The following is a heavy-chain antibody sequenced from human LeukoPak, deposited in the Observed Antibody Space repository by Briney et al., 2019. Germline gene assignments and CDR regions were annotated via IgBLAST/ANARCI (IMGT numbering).Heavy chain of an antibody. V-gene: IGHV3-21*01. Sequence: PGGSLRLSCEASGFSSSAHTMNWVRQAPGKGLEWVPSIDRSSSYIYYADSMKGRFSISRDNAKNSLYLQMSSLRAEDTAVYYCAREGQGAWYWFDLWGQGTLVTVSS. CDR2: IDRSSSYI. D-gene: IGHD6-19*01. CDR3: AREGQGAWYWFDL. J-gene: IGHJ5*02. CDR1: GFSSSAHT.